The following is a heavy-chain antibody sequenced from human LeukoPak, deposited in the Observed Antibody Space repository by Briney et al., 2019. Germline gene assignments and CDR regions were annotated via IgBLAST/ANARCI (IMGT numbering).Heavy chain of an antibody. CDR3: ARGFLSGWTTTVDY. V-gene: IGHV4-59*01. J-gene: IGHJ4*02. CDR1: GGAITNYY. Sequence: SETLSLTCGVSGGAITNYYWNWIRQAPGKGLEWLGYIYYTGSTTYNPSVKSRITISLDTSKKQISLKLRSVTAADTAVYYCARGFLSGWTTTVDYWGQGTLVTVSS. D-gene: IGHD6-19*01. CDR2: IYYTGST.